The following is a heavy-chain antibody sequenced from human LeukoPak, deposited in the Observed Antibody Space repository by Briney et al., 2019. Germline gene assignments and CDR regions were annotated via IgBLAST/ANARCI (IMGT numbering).Heavy chain of an antibody. CDR2: IYHSGTT. Sequence: SEPLSLTCTVSGGSITSYFWTWIRQPPGKGLEWIGYIYHSGTTNYNPSLKSRVTISVDTSKNQFSLRLSSVTAADTAVYYCAQKAPFSPAYSQQWGQGTLVTVSS. CDR3: AQKAPFSPAYSQQ. D-gene: IGHD2/OR15-2a*01. CDR1: GGSITSYF. J-gene: IGHJ1*01. V-gene: IGHV4-59*01.